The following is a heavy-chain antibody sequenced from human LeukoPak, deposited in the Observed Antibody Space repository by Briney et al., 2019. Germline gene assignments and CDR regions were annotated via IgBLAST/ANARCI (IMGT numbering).Heavy chain of an antibody. Sequence: GGSLRLSCAASGFTFSDYYMSWIRQAPGKGLEWVSCISSSGSTIYYADSVKGRFTISRDNAKNSLYLQMNSLRAEDTAVYYCAKWGSGYDFDAFDIWGQGTMVTVSS. CDR2: ISSSGSTI. V-gene: IGHV3-11*04. D-gene: IGHD5-12*01. J-gene: IGHJ3*02. CDR1: GFTFSDYY. CDR3: AKWGSGYDFDAFDI.